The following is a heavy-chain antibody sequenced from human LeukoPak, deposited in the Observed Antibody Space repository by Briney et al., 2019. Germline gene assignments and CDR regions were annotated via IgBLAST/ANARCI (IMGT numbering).Heavy chain of an antibody. CDR2: IYYSGST. J-gene: IGHJ4*02. CDR1: GGSISSYY. CDR3: ARGYDSGSRLYYFDY. D-gene: IGHD6-19*01. Sequence: PSETLSLTCTVSGGSISSYYWSWIRQPPGKGLEWIGYIYYSGSTNYNPSLKSRVTISVDTSKNQFSLKLSSVTAADTAVYYCARGYDSGSRLYYFDYWGQGTLVTVSS. V-gene: IGHV4-59*12.